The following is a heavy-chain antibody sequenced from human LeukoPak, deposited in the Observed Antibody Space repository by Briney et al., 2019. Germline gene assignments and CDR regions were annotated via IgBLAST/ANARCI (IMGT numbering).Heavy chain of an antibody. CDR3: ARERGSSWHREFDP. Sequence: SETLSLTCTVSGGPISSSSYYWGWIRQPPGKGLEWIGSIYYSGSTYYNPSLKSRVTISVDTSKNQFSLKLSSVTAADTAVYYCARERGSSWHREFDPWGQGTLVTVSS. V-gene: IGHV4-39*02. D-gene: IGHD6-13*01. J-gene: IGHJ5*02. CDR1: GGPISSSSYY. CDR2: IYYSGST.